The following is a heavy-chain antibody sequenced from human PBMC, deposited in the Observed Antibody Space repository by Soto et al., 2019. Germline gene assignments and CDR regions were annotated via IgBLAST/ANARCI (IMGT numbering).Heavy chain of an antibody. D-gene: IGHD2-8*01. CDR3: TKIRTRGTGDAFDI. CDR1: GFTFSDYR. CDR2: VSEDGTYK. V-gene: IGHV3-30-3*02. Sequence: QVQLVESGGGVVQPGRSLRLSCAASGFTFSDYRIHWVRQAPGKGLEWVAIVSEDGTYKYYGDSVKGRFTISRDNYKNALYLQMDSLRVEDTAIYYCTKIRTRGTGDAFDIWGQGTMVIVSS. J-gene: IGHJ3*02.